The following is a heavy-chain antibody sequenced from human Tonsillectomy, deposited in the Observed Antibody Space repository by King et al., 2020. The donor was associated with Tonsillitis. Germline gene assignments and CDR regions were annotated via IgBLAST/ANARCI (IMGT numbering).Heavy chain of an antibody. CDR2: IYYSGTT. CDR1: GSISGSY. Sequence: QLQESGPGLVKPSETLSLTCTVSGSISGSYWSWIRQPPGKGLEWIGYIYYSGTTNYNPSLRSRVTISVDTSKNQFSLKVNSVTAADTAVYYCARLDYYGSGSYWYFDLWGRGTLVTVSS. D-gene: IGHD3-10*01. V-gene: IGHV4-59*08. J-gene: IGHJ2*01. CDR3: ARLDYYGSGSYWYFDL.